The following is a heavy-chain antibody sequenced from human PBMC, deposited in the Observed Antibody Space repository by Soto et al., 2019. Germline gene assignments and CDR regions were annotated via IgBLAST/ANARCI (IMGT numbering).Heavy chain of an antibody. V-gene: IGHV1-2*02. Sequence: GASVKVSCKASGYSFTGYYIHWVRRAPGQGLEWMGWINPDSGATNYAQNFQGRVTLTSDTSISTASMDLTSLTSDDTAVYYCARGDYGTGGYPFPYFDYWGQGTLVTVSS. J-gene: IGHJ4*02. CDR3: ARGDYGTGGYPFPYFDY. CDR2: INPDSGAT. CDR1: GYSFTGYY. D-gene: IGHD2-8*02.